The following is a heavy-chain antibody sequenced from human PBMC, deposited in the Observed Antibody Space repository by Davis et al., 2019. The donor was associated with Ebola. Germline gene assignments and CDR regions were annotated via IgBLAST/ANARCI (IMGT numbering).Heavy chain of an antibody. Sequence: ASVKVSCKVSGYTLTELSMHWVRQAPGKGLEWMGGFDPEDGETIYAQKFQGRVTTTEDTSTDTAYMELSSLRSEDTAVYYCATDSRDLDYYNYGMDVWGQGTTVTVSS. J-gene: IGHJ6*02. CDR2: FDPEDGET. V-gene: IGHV1-24*01. CDR1: GYTLTELS. CDR3: ATDSRDLDYYNYGMDV. D-gene: IGHD5-24*01.